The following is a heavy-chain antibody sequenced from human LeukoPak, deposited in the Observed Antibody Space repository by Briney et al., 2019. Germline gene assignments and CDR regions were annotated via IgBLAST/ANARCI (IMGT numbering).Heavy chain of an antibody. CDR2: IYYIGST. CDR3: ARSDYGSGSYPHYF. Sequence: SETLSLTCAVYGGSFSGYYWSWIRQPPAKGLQWIGRIYYIGSTYYNPSLKIRVTISVDTSKNQFSLKLSSVTAADTAVYYCARSDYGSGSYPHYFWGQGTRVTVSS. D-gene: IGHD3-10*01. CDR1: GGSFSGYY. J-gene: IGHJ4*02. V-gene: IGHV4-34*01.